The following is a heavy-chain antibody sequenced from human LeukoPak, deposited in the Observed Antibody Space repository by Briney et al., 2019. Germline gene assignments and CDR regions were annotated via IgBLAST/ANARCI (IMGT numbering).Heavy chain of an antibody. Sequence: PGGSLRLSCAASGFTLSSYGMHWVRQAPGKGLEWVAVIWYDGSNKYYADSVKGRFTISRDNSKNTLYLQMNSLRAEDTAVYYCARDEAVAGPYDYWGQGTLVTVSS. CDR3: ARDEAVAGPYDY. CDR2: IWYDGSNK. J-gene: IGHJ4*02. CDR1: GFTLSSYG. D-gene: IGHD6-19*01. V-gene: IGHV3-33*01.